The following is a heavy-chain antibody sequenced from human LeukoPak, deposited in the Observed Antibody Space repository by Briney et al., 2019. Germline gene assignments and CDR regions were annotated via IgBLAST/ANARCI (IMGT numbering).Heavy chain of an antibody. CDR3: ARAPTGGRLTSGYYYYMDV. J-gene: IGHJ6*03. CDR2: IRYDGSNK. V-gene: IGHV3-33*01. D-gene: IGHD6-25*01. Sequence: GGSLRLSCAASGFTFSSYGMHWVRQAPGKGLEWVAVIRYDGSNKYYADSVKGRFTISRDNSKNTLYLQMNSLRAEDTAVYYCARAPTGGRLTSGYYYYMDVWGKGTTVTVSS. CDR1: GFTFSSYG.